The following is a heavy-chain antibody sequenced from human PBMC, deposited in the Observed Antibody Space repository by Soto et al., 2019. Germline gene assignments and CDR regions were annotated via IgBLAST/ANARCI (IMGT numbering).Heavy chain of an antibody. V-gene: IGHV3-7*03. Sequence: GGSLRLSCAASGFNFSSYWMSWFRQAPGKWLEGVANIKQDGSEKYYVDSVKGRFTISRDNAKNSLYLQMNSLRAEDTAVYYCARDSLLLWFGELSFDHSYYYGMDVWGQGTTVTVSS. CDR2: IKQDGSEK. CDR3: ARDSLLLWFGELSFDHSYYYGMDV. CDR1: GFNFSSYW. J-gene: IGHJ6*02. D-gene: IGHD3-10*01.